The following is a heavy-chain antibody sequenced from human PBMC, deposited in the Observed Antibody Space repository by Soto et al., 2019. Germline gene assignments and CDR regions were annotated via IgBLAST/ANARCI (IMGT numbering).Heavy chain of an antibody. CDR2: IYYSGST. J-gene: IGHJ4*02. CDR3: ATLRAMRVVDY. CDR1: GGSISSSSYY. Sequence: SATLSLTCTVSGGSISSSSYYWGWIRQPPGRGLEWIGSIYYSGSTYYNPSLKSRVTISVDTSKNQFSLKLSSVTAADTAVYYCATLRAMRVVDYWGQGTLVTVSS. V-gene: IGHV4-39*01. D-gene: IGHD3-22*01.